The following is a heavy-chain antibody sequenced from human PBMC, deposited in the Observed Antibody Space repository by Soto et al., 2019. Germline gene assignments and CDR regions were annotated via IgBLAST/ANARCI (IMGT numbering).Heavy chain of an antibody. D-gene: IGHD6-13*01. Sequence: ASVKVSCKASGYTFTGYYMHWVRQAPGQGLEWMGWINPNSGGTNYAQKFQGWVTMTRDTSISTAYMELSRLRSDDTAVYYCARDGSAAGAYYNYGMDVWGQGTTVTASS. V-gene: IGHV1-2*04. J-gene: IGHJ6*02. CDR3: ARDGSAAGAYYNYGMDV. CDR2: INPNSGGT. CDR1: GYTFTGYY.